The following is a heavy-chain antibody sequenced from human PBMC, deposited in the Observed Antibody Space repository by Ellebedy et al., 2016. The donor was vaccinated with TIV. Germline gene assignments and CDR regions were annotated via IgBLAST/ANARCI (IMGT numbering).Heavy chain of an antibody. CDR1: GFIFSTYA. CDR3: ARESRVGCFYDY. J-gene: IGHJ4*02. CDR2: ISGSADST. V-gene: IGHV3-23*01. D-gene: IGHD3-22*01. Sequence: GGSLRLXXTPSGFIFSTYAMTWVRQAPGTGLEWVSAISGSADSTSYADSVKGRFTISRDNSENTLYLQMNTLRAEDTAVYYCARESRVGCFYDYWGQGTLVTVSS.